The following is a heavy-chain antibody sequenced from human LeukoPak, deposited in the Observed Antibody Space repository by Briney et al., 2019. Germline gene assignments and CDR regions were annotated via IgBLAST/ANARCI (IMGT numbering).Heavy chain of an antibody. Sequence: SETLSLTCTASGVSISSTNSYWGWIRQSPRTGLEWIGNIYSSGSTYYNPSLKSRVTISIDTSENQFSLKLTSVTAADTAVYYCARKREGPTTGIDYWGQGTLVTVSS. CDR2: IYSSGST. CDR3: ARKREGPTTGIDY. J-gene: IGHJ4*02. V-gene: IGHV4-39*07. D-gene: IGHD1-26*01. CDR1: GVSISSTNSY.